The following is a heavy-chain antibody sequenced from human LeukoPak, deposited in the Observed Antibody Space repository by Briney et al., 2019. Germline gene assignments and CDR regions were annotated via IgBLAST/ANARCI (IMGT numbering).Heavy chain of an antibody. V-gene: IGHV4-4*07. CDR3: ARDHIAVSGMNHYYYGMDV. J-gene: IGHJ6*02. D-gene: IGHD6-19*01. CDR2: IYTGGST. CDR1: GGSIRNYY. Sequence: SETLSLTCTVSGGSIRNYYWSCIRQPASKGLEWIGRIYTGGSTTYNSSLKSRVTMSLDTSKNQFSLKLTSVTAADTAVYYCARDHIAVSGMNHYYYGMDVWGQGTTVTVSS.